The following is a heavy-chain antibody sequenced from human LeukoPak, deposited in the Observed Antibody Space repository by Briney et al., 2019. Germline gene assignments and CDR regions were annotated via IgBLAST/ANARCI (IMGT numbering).Heavy chain of an antibody. V-gene: IGHV3-23*01. D-gene: IGHD3-10*01. CDR2: ISGSGGST. CDR1: GFTFSNYG. Sequence: GGTLRLSCAVSGFTFSNYGMSWVRQAPGKGLEWVSAISGSGGSTYYADSVKGRFTISRDNSKNSLYLQMNSLRAEDTALYYCAKDMAAYYYSSGNIDYWGQGTLVTVSS. J-gene: IGHJ4*02. CDR3: AKDMAAYYYSSGNIDY.